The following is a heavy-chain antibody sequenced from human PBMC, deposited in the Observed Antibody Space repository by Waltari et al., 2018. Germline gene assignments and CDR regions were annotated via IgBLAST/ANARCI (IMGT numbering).Heavy chain of an antibody. J-gene: IGHJ5*02. CDR1: GYTFTKYA. D-gene: IGHD3-3*01. V-gene: IGHV7-4-1*02. Sequence: QVQLLQSGSELKTPGAQVKVSCHASGYTFTKYAIHWVRQAPGQGLEWMGWINTNTGNPTFAQGFTGRFVFSWDTSVSTAFLQISRLKAEDTAVYYCARDQEFYHLWSGYYSALGHWGQGTLVTVSS. CDR3: ARDQEFYHLWSGYYSALGH. CDR2: INTNTGNP.